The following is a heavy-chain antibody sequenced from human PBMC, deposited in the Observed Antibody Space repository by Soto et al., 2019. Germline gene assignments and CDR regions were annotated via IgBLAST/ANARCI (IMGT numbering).Heavy chain of an antibody. Sequence: ESGGGVVQPGRSLRLSCAASGFTFSSYAMHWVRQAPGKGLEWVAVISYDGSNKYYADSVKGRFTISRDNSKNTLYLQMNSLRAEDTAVYYCARDGARDYDSSGYYIDYWGQGPLVTVSS. J-gene: IGHJ4*02. D-gene: IGHD3-22*01. CDR1: GFTFSSYA. CDR3: ARDGARDYDSSGYYIDY. CDR2: ISYDGSNK. V-gene: IGHV3-30-3*01.